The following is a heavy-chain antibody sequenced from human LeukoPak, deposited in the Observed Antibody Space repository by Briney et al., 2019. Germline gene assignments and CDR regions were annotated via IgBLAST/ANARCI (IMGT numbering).Heavy chain of an antibody. CDR2: IYHSGST. J-gene: IGHJ6*03. Sequence: SQTLSLTCTVSGGSISSGGYYWSWIRQPPGKGLEWIGYIYHSGSTYYNPSLKSRVTISVDRSKNQFSLKLSSVTAADTAVYYCARVRSSSYYYYMDVWGKGTTVTVSS. D-gene: IGHD6-13*01. V-gene: IGHV4-30-2*01. CDR1: GGSISSGGYY. CDR3: ARVRSSSYYYYMDV.